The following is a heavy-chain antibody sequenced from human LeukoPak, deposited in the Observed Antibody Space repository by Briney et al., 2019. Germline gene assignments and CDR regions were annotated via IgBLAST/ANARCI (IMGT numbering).Heavy chain of an antibody. CDR1: GFTFSSYS. D-gene: IGHD4-23*01. CDR3: ARGREGKIDY. Sequence: RGSLRLSCAASGFTFSSYSMNWVRQAPGKGLEWVSYISSSSSTIYYADSVKGRFTISRDNAKNSLYLQMNSLRAEDTAVYYCARGREGKIDYWGQGTLVTVSS. CDR2: ISSSSSTI. J-gene: IGHJ4*02. V-gene: IGHV3-48*01.